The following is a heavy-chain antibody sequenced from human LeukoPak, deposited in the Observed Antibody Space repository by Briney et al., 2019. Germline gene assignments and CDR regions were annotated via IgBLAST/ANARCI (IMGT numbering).Heavy chain of an antibody. CDR1: GFTFSSYA. V-gene: IGHV3-64*01. CDR3: AKDLSGSTADDAFDI. Sequence: PGGSLRLSCAASGFTFSSYAMHWVRQAPGKGLEYVSAISSNGGSTYYANSVKGRFTISRDNSKNTLYLQMGSLRAEDTAVYYCAKDLSGSTADDAFDIWGQGTMVTVSS. CDR2: ISSNGGST. J-gene: IGHJ3*02. D-gene: IGHD3-10*01.